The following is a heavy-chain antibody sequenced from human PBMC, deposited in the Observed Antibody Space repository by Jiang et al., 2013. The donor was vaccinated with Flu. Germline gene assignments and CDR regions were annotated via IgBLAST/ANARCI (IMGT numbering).Heavy chain of an antibody. J-gene: IGHJ4*02. D-gene: IGHD3-9*01. CDR3: ARGGPHYDILTGYYNVLDY. V-gene: IGHV4-59*09. Sequence: SYNPSFRSRVTISVDTSKNQFSLKLSSVTAADTAVYYCARGGPHYDILTGYYNVLDYWGQGTLVTVSS.